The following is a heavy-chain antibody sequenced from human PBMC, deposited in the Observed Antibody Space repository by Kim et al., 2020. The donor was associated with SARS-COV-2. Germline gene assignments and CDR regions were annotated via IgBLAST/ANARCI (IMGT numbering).Heavy chain of an antibody. V-gene: IGHV1-18*01. CDR3: ARVLDYYGSVTDY. J-gene: IGHJ4*02. Sequence: YAQKLQGRVTMTTDTSTSTAYMELRSLRSDDTAVYYCARVLDYYGSVTDYWGQGTLVTVSS. D-gene: IGHD3-10*01.